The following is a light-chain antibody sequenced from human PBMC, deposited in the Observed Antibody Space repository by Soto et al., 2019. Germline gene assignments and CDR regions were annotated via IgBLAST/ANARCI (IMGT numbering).Light chain of an antibody. J-gene: IGLJ1*01. Sequence: SALSPPGSEAGSLGQATTISRTRTTRDIAGYNYISWYQQLPGKAPKLMIYQVTIRPSGISNRFSGSKSGNTASLTISGLQAEDEADYYCTSFSSSTSLYVFGTGPKVTVL. CDR2: QVT. CDR3: TSFSSSTSLYV. V-gene: IGLV2-14*01. CDR1: TRDIAGYNY.